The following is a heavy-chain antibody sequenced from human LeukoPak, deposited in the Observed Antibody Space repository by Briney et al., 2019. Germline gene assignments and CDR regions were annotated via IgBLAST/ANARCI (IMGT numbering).Heavy chain of an antibody. V-gene: IGHV4-31*03. D-gene: IGHD5-24*01. CDR1: GGSISGGAYY. CDR2: IYYSGSA. J-gene: IGHJ4*02. Sequence: SETLSLTCTVSGGSISGGAYYWSWIRQHPGKGLEWIGFIYYSGSAYYNPSLKSRVSISIDTSKNQFSLTLNSVTAADTAVYYCARRSDFFDYWGQGTLVTVSS. CDR3: ARRSDFFDY.